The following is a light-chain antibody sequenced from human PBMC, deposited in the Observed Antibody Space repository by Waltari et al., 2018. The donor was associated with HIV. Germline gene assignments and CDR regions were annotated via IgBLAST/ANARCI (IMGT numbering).Light chain of an antibody. J-gene: IGKJ4*01. CDR3: QQYTYWPLT. CDR1: QNVNKH. CDR2: DIS. V-gene: IGKV3-15*01. Sequence: ELQMTQSPATLSVSPGERATHSCRASQNVNKHLAWYQQKLGQPPRLLIYDISTRAPGIPARFSASGSGTEFTLTISSLQSEDFGVYYCQQYTYWPLTFGGGTKVEIQ.